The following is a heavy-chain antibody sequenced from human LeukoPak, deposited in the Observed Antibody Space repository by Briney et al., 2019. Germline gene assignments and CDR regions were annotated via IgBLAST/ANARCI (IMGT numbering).Heavy chain of an antibody. CDR2: IDEDGKTI. V-gene: IGHV3-74*01. CDR3: VSDLCGGDDQ. D-gene: IGHD3-3*01. CDR1: GFTFNSYW. Sequence: GGSLRLSRAASGFTFNSYWMHWVRQAPGKGLVWVSRIDEDGKTIDYADSVKGRFTISRDNAKDTLYLQMSSLRDEDTAVYYCVSDLCGGDDQWGRGTLVTVSS. J-gene: IGHJ5*02.